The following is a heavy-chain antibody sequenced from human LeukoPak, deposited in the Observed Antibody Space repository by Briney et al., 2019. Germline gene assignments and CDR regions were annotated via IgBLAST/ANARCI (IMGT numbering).Heavy chain of an antibody. J-gene: IGHJ3*02. Sequence: GASVKVSCKASGYKFTAYYIHWVRQAPRQGLEWMGWINPNTGGTNYAQNFQGRVTMTRDTSISTAYMELSSLRSEDTAVYYCTPLYYYDSSGYGDAFDIWGQGTMVTVSS. CDR2: INPNTGGT. CDR1: GYKFTAYY. V-gene: IGHV1-2*02. CDR3: TPLYYYDSSGYGDAFDI. D-gene: IGHD3-22*01.